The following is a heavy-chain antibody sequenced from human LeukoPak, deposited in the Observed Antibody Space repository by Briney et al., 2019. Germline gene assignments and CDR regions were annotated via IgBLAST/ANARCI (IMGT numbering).Heavy chain of an antibody. CDR2: ISAYNGNT. J-gene: IGHJ4*02. CDR1: GYTFTSYG. CDR3: ARGNYDSSGYYEGDY. Sequence: GASVKVSCEASGYTFTSYGISWVRQAPGQGLEWMGWISAYNGNTNYAQKLQGRVTMTTDTSTSTAYMELRSLRSDDTAVYYCARGNYDSSGYYEGDYWGQGTLVTVSS. D-gene: IGHD3-22*01. V-gene: IGHV1-18*01.